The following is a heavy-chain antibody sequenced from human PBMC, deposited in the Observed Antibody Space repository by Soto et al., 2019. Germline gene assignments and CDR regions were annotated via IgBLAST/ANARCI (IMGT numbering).Heavy chain of an antibody. J-gene: IGHJ3*02. D-gene: IGHD1-7*01. CDR2: IYHSGST. CDR1: GGSISSGGSS. V-gene: IGHV4-30-2*01. CDR3: AGNYGHVFDI. Sequence: SETLSLTCAVSGGSISSGGSSWNWIRQPPGKGLEWIGYIYHSGSTYYNPSLKSRVTISVDRSKNQFSLKLSSVTAADTAVYYCAGNYGHVFDIWGQGTMVPVSS.